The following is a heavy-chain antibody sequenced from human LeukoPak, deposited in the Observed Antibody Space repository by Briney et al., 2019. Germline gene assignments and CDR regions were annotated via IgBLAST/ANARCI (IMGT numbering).Heavy chain of an antibody. CDR1: GFTFGDYA. D-gene: IGHD6-13*01. CDR2: IRSKAYGGTT. CDR3: TRLRSSWIYYFDY. Sequence: GGSLRLSCTASGFTFGDYAMSWFRQAPGKGLEWVGFIRSKAYGGTTEYAASVKGRFTISRDDSKSIAYLQMNSLKTEDTAVYYCTRLRSSWIYYFDYWGQGTLVTISS. J-gene: IGHJ4*02. V-gene: IGHV3-49*03.